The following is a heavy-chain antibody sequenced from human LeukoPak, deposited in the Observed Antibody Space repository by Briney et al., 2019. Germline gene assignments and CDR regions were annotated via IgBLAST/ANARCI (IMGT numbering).Heavy chain of an antibody. CDR1: GYTLTELS. CDR2: FDPEDGET. CDR3: ATLSPGSYEATYYFDY. V-gene: IGHV1-24*01. J-gene: IGHJ4*02. Sequence: VKVSCKVSGYTLTELSMHWVRQAPGKGLEWMGGFDPEDGETIYARKFQGRVTMTEDTSTDTAYMELSSLRSEDTAVYYCATLSPGSYEATYYFDYWGQGTLVTVSS. D-gene: IGHD1-26*01.